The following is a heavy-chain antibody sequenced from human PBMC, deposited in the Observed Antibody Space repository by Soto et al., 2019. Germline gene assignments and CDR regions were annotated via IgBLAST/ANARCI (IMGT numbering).Heavy chain of an antibody. CDR2: ISGSGTTT. V-gene: IGHV3-23*01. D-gene: IGHD3-16*01. J-gene: IGHJ4*02. CDR1: GFTFSNYA. Sequence: EVQLLESGGGLVQPGGSPRLSCSASGFTFSNYAMRWVRQAPGKGLQWVSFISGSGTTTYYADSVKGRFTISRDNSKNTLYLQMTRLTAEDTAVYYCANDFQFDFDYWGQGTLVTVSS. CDR3: ANDFQFDFDY.